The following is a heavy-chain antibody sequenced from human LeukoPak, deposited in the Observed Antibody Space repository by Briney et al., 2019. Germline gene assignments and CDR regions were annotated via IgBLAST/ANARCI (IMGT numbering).Heavy chain of an antibody. CDR1: GGSISSSSYY. CDR3: ASQAIDDYGDYVGWFDP. Sequence: PSETLSLTCTVSGGSISSSSYYWGWIRQPPGKGLEWIGSIYYSGSTYYNPSLKSRVTISVDTSKNQFSLKLSSVTAADTAVYYCASQAIDDYGDYVGWFDPWGQGTLVTVSS. D-gene: IGHD4-17*01. V-gene: IGHV4-39*07. J-gene: IGHJ5*02. CDR2: IYYSGST.